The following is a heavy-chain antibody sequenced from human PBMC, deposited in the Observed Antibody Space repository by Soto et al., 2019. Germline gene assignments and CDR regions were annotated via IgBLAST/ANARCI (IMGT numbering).Heavy chain of an antibody. J-gene: IGHJ5*02. V-gene: IGHV1-24*01. CDR1: GYTLTELS. CDR2: FDPEDGET. CDR3: ATNYYDSSVRWFDP. D-gene: IGHD3-22*01. Sequence: ASVKVSCKVSGYTLTELSMHWVRQAPGKGLEWMGGFDPEDGETIYAQKFQGRVTMTEDTSTDTAYMELSSLRSEDTAVYYCATNYYDSSVRWFDPWGQGTLVTVSS.